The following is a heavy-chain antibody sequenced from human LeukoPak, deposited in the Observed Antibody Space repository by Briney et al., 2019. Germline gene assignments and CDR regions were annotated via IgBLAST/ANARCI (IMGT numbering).Heavy chain of an antibody. CDR2: INHSGST. D-gene: IGHD3-10*01. Sequence: PSETLSLTCAVYAGSFSGYYWSWIRQPPGKGLEWIGEINHSGSTNYNPSLKSRVTISVDTSKNQFSLKLSSVTAADTAVYYCARLLYYYGSGSYSFDYWGQGTLVTVSS. CDR3: ARLLYYYGSGSYSFDY. CDR1: AGSFSGYY. V-gene: IGHV4-34*01. J-gene: IGHJ4*02.